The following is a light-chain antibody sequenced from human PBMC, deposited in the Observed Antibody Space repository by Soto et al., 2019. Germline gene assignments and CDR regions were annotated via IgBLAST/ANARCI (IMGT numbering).Light chain of an antibody. CDR1: QSIARD. Sequence: DIQMTQSPSSLPGSVGDRVTMSCWARQSIARDLNWYQQKVGKGPKLLIYATSSLQSGVPSRFSGSGSGTDFTLTISSLQPEDFATYYCQQSYSTPLIFGGGTKVEIK. CDR3: QQSYSTPLI. V-gene: IGKV1-39*01. J-gene: IGKJ4*01. CDR2: ATS.